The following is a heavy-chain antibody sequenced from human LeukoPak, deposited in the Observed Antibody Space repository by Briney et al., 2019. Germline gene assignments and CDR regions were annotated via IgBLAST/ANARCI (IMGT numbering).Heavy chain of an antibody. Sequence: PSETLSLTCAVYGGSFSGYYWSWIRQPPGKGLEWIGEINHSGSTNYNPSLKSRVTISVDASKNQFSLKLSSVTAADTAVYYCARGGAAAGTIWFDPWGQGTLVTVSS. J-gene: IGHJ5*02. CDR2: INHSGST. V-gene: IGHV4-34*01. D-gene: IGHD6-13*01. CDR1: GGSFSGYY. CDR3: ARGGAAAGTIWFDP.